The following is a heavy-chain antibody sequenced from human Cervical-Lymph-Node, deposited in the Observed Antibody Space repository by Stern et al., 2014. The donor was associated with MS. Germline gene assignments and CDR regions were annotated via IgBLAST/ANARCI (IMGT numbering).Heavy chain of an antibody. V-gene: IGHV1-69*06. Sequence: QVQLVQSGAEVKKPESSVKVSCKASGGSFSSYAISWVRQAPGQGLEWMGGIIPMFATPYYAQKFRGRVTISADKSTSTAYMELSRLRSDDTAVYYCSRARGYNNLSHRGIDHWGQGTLVTVSS. D-gene: IGHD5-12*01. CDR1: GGSFSSYA. CDR3: SRARGYNNLSHRGIDH. J-gene: IGHJ4*02. CDR2: IIPMFATP.